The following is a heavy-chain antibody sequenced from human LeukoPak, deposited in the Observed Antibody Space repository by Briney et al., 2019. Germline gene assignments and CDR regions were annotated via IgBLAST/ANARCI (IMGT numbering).Heavy chain of an antibody. CDR2: MDRSSYI. Sequence: GGSLRLSCAPSGFTFSRYSMNWVRHAPGEGLECVSSMDRSSYIYYADSVKGRFTISRDNAKNSLYLQMNTLRAEDRAVYYCAREGGYCLGGTCRYFDYWGQGTLVTVSS. V-gene: IGHV3-21*01. D-gene: IGHD2-15*01. CDR1: GFTFSRYS. J-gene: IGHJ4*02. CDR3: AREGGYCLGGTCRYFDY.